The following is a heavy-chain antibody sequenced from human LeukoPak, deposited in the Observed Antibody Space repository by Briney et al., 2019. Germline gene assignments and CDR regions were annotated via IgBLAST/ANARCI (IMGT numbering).Heavy chain of an antibody. J-gene: IGHJ6*03. CDR1: GGSISSYY. CDR3: ARERVATTRGYYYYYMDV. D-gene: IGHD5-24*01. V-gene: IGHV4-4*07. CDR2: IYTSGST. Sequence: SETLSLTCTVSGGSISSYYWSWIRQPAGKGLEWIGRIYTSGSTNYNPSLKSRVTMSVDTSKNQFSLKLSSVTAADTAVYYCARERVATTRGYYYYYMDVWGKGTTVTVSS.